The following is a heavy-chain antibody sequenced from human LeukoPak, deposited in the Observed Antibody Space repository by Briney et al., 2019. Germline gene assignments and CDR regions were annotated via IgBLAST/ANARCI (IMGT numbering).Heavy chain of an antibody. D-gene: IGHD3-22*01. CDR3: ARGYDYDRSGYPDDAFDI. CDR2: ISAYDGKR. Sequence: GASVKVSCKASGYTFTSYGISWVRQAPGQVLEWMGWISAYDGKRNYAQKVQGRVTMTTDTSTSTAYMELRSLRSDDTAVYYCARGYDYDRSGYPDDAFDIWGQGTMVTVSS. V-gene: IGHV1-18*01. J-gene: IGHJ3*02. CDR1: GYTFTSYG.